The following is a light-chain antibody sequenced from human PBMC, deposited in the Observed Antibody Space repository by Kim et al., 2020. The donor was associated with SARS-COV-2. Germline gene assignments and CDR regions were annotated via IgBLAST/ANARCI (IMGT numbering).Light chain of an antibody. J-gene: IGLJ3*02. CDR2: KDS. CDR1: VLAKKY. V-gene: IGLV3-27*01. CDR3: YSAADNNPWV. Sequence: SYELTQPSSVSVSPGQTARITCSGDVLAKKYARWFQQQPGQAPVLVIYKDSERPSGIPERFSGSSSGTTVTLTISGAQVEDEADYYCYSAADNNPWVFGGGTKLTVL.